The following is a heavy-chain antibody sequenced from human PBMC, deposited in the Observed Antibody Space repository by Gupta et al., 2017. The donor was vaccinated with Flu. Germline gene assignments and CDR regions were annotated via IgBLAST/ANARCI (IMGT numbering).Heavy chain of an antibody. CDR1: GGSIRNNGYY. V-gene: IGHV4-31*03. Sequence: QVQLQESGPGLVKPSQTLSLTCTVSGGSIRNNGYYWSWIRQHPGKGLEWIGYIYYSGSTYYNPSLKSRVTISVDTSKNQFSLNLVSVTAADTAVYFCAREGVGSSTRYFDPWGRGTLVTVSS. J-gene: IGHJ2*01. CDR2: IYYSGST. D-gene: IGHD1-26*01. CDR3: AREGVGSSTRYFDP.